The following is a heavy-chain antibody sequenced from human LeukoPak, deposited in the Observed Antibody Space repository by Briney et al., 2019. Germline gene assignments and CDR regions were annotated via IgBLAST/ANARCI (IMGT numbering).Heavy chain of an antibody. V-gene: IGHV1-2*02. D-gene: IGHD5-18*01. CDR3: ARVVDTAMVGPWIIGY. Sequence: ASVKVSCKASGYTFTGYYMHWVRQAPGQGLEWMGWINPNSGGTNYAQKFQGRVTMTRDTSISTAYMELSRLRSDDTAVYYCARVVDTAMVGPWIIGYWGQGTLVTVSS. CDR2: INPNSGGT. J-gene: IGHJ4*02. CDR1: GYTFTGYY.